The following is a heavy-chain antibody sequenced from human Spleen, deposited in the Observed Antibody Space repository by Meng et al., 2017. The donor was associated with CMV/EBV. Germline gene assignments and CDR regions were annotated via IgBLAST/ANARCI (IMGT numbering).Heavy chain of an antibody. J-gene: IGHJ4*02. CDR1: GFTFSSYA. CDR2: ISGSGGST. V-gene: IGHV3-23*01. CDR3: AKAPRPSGSYCFDY. D-gene: IGHD1-26*01. Sequence: GESLKISCAASGFTFSSYAMNWVRQAPGKGLEWVSAISGSGGSTYYADSVKGRFTISRDNSKNTHLQMNSLRAEDTAVYYCAKAPRPSGSYCFDYWGQGTLVTVSS.